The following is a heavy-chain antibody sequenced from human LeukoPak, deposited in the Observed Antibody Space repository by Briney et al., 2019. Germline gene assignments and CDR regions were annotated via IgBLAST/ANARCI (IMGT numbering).Heavy chain of an antibody. D-gene: IGHD3-3*01. V-gene: IGHV4-30-2*01. CDR3: ARESNPPDYDFWSGGGYYFDY. Sequence: SQTLSLTCTVSGGSISSGGYYWSWIRQPPGKGLEWIGYIYHSGSTYYNPSLKSRVTISVDRSKNQFSLKLSSVTAADTAVYYYARESNPPDYDFWSGGGYYFDYWGQGTLVTVSS. CDR2: IYHSGST. J-gene: IGHJ4*02. CDR1: GGSISSGGYY.